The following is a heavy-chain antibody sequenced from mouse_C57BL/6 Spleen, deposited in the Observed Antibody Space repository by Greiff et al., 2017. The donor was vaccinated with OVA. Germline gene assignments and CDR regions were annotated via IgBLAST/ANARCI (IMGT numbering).Heavy chain of an antibody. CDR1: GFTFSDYG. CDR3: ARLYDGYYDAMDY. V-gene: IGHV5-15*01. Sequence: EVKVVESGGGLVQPGGSLKLSCAASGFTFSDYGMAWVRQAPRKGPEWVAFISNLAYSIYYADTVTGRFTISRENAKNTLYLEMSSLRSEDTAMYYCARLYDGYYDAMDYWGQGTSVTVSS. J-gene: IGHJ4*01. D-gene: IGHD2-3*01. CDR2: ISNLAYSI.